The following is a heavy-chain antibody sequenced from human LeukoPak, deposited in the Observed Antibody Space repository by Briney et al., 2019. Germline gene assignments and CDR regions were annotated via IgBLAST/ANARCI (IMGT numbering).Heavy chain of an antibody. V-gene: IGHV3-66*01. CDR3: ARRKSSSHAFDF. D-gene: IGHD6-6*01. Sequence: GGSLRLSGAASGFTVSSSYMSWVRQAPGKGLEWVSVIYAGGSTYYADSVKGRFTISRDHSKNTLYLQMNSLRAEDTAVYYCARRKSSSHAFDFWGQGTMVTVSS. J-gene: IGHJ3*01. CDR1: GFTVSSSY. CDR2: IYAGGST.